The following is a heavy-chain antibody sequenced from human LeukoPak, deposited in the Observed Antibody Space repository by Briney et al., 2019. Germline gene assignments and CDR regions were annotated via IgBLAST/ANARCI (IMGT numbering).Heavy chain of an antibody. CDR2: INHSGST. D-gene: IGHD4-17*01. CDR1: GGSFSGYY. CDR3: AREGRSTTVTTKIVYFDY. J-gene: IGHJ4*02. Sequence: SETLSLTCAVYGGSFSGYYWSRIRQPPGKGLEWIGEINHSGSTNYNPSLKSRVTISVDTSKNQFSLKLSSVTAADTAVYYCAREGRSTTVTTKIVYFDYWGQGTLVTVSS. V-gene: IGHV4-34*01.